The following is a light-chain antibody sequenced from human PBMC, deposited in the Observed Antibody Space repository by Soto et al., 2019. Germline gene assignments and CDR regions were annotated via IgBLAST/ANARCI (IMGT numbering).Light chain of an antibody. CDR2: GAS. CDR3: QQYGSSLTIT. Sequence: EIVLTQSPGTLSLSPGERATLSCRASQSVSSSYLAWYQQKPCQAPRLLIYGASSRATGIPDRFSGSGSGTDLTLTVSRLEPEDFAVYYCQQYGSSLTITFGQGTRLEIK. V-gene: IGKV3-20*01. J-gene: IGKJ5*01. CDR1: QSVSSSY.